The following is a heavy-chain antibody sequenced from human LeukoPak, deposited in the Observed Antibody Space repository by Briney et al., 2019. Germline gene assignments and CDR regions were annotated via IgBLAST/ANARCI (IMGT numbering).Heavy chain of an antibody. CDR3: ARGSGYYYAPYHYGMDV. CDR1: GGSISSYY. Sequence: SETLSLTCTVSGGSISSYYWSWLRQPPGKGLEWIGYIYYSGSTNYNPSLKSRVTISVDTSKNQFSLKLSSVTAADTAVYYCARGSGYYYAPYHYGMDVWGQGTTVTVSS. CDR2: IYYSGST. D-gene: IGHD3-22*01. V-gene: IGHV4-59*01. J-gene: IGHJ6*02.